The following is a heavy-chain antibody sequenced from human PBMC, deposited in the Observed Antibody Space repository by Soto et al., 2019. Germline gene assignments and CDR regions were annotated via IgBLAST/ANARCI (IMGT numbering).Heavy chain of an antibody. CDR3: ARDIITGLFDY. D-gene: IGHD2-8*02. CDR1: GGSFSGYY. V-gene: IGHV4-34*01. Sequence: SETLSLTCAVYGGSFSGYYWTWIRQPPETGLEWIGEINHSGSTNYNPSLKSRVTISVDTSKNQFSLKLTSVTAADTAVYYCARDIITGLFDYWGQGTLVTVSS. CDR2: INHSGST. J-gene: IGHJ4*02.